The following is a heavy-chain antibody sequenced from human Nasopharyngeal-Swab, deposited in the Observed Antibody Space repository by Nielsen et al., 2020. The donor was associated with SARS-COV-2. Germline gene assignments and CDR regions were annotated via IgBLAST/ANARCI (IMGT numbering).Heavy chain of an antibody. CDR2: INTNTGNP. CDR3: ARVNVVYYYYGMDV. Sequence: WVRQAPGQGLEWRGWINTNTGNPTYAQGFTGRFVFSLDTSVSTAYLQISSLKAEDTAVYYCARVNVVYYYYGMDVWGQGTTVTVSS. J-gene: IGHJ6*02. V-gene: IGHV7-4-1*02. D-gene: IGHD2-15*01.